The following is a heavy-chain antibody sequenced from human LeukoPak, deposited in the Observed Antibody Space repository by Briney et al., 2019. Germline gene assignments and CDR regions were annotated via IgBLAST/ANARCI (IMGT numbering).Heavy chain of an antibody. CDR2: ISGSGGST. CDR3: AKDVVVTAIPDYFDY. V-gene: IGHV3-23*01. D-gene: IGHD2-21*02. CDR1: GFTFSSYW. Sequence: GGSLRLSCAASGFTFSSYWMSWVRQAPGKGLEWVSAISGSGGSTYYADSVKGRFTISRDNSKNTLYLQMNSLRAEDTAVYYCAKDVVVTAIPDYFDYWGQGTLVTVSS. J-gene: IGHJ4*02.